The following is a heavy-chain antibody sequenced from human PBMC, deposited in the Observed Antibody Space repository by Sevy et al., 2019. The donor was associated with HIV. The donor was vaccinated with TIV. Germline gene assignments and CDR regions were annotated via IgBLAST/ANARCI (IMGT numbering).Heavy chain of an antibody. CDR3: ATTKDYYESSGDPFDY. CDR2: FDPEDAKT. Sequence: ASVKVSCKVSGYTLTQLSMHWVRLTPGKGLEWMASFDPEDAKTVYSQKFQGRLSMTEATSTHTAYMELSSLRSEDTAGYYCATTKDYYESSGDPFDYWGQGTLVTVSS. J-gene: IGHJ4*02. CDR1: GYTLTQLS. V-gene: IGHV1-24*01. D-gene: IGHD3-22*01.